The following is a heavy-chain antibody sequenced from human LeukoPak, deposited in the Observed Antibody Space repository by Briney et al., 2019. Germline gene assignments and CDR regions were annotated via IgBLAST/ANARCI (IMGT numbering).Heavy chain of an antibody. CDR1: GGSISSYY. V-gene: IGHV4-59*12. Sequence: SETLSLTCTVSGGSISSYYWSWIRQPPGKGLEWIGEIYHSGSTNYNPSLKSRVTISVDKSKNQFSLKLSSVTAADTAVYYCARSREKPDYYDSSGYRDDAFDIWGQGTMVTVSS. CDR2: IYHSGST. J-gene: IGHJ3*02. CDR3: ARSREKPDYYDSSGYRDDAFDI. D-gene: IGHD3-22*01.